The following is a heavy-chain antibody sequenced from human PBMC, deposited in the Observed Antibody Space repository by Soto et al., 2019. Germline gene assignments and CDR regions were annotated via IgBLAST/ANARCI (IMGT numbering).Heavy chain of an antibody. Sequence: ASVKVSCKTSGYIFPNFGINWVRQAPGQGLEWMGWISPYNANTNSAEKFQGRVTLTTDTSTSTAYVELRSLRSDDTAIYFCARDRRRSYCGGDCFPDYWGQGPLVTVSS. CDR2: ISPYNANT. D-gene: IGHD2-21*02. CDR3: ARDRRRSYCGGDCFPDY. V-gene: IGHV1-18*01. J-gene: IGHJ4*02. CDR1: GYIFPNFG.